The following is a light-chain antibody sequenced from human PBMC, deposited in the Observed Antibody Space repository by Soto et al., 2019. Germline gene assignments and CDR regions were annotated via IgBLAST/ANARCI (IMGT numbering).Light chain of an antibody. J-gene: IGLJ1*01. CDR3: QAYDSSLSGRV. CDR1: SSNIGAGYD. Sequence: QAVVTQPPSVSGAPGQRVTISCTGSSSNIGAGYDVHWYQQAPGTAPKLLVYGNSNRPSGVPDRFSGSKSGTSASLAITGLQAEDEADYYCQAYDSSLSGRVFGTGTKLTVL. CDR2: GNS. V-gene: IGLV1-40*01.